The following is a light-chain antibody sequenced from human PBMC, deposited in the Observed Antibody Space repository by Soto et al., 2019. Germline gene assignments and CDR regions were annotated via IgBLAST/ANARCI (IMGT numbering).Light chain of an antibody. CDR2: WTS. CDR1: QSVLYSSNNKNY. Sequence: DIVMTQSPDSLAVSLGERATIDCKSSQSVLYSSNNKNYVAWYQQRPGQPPKLLISWTSIRESGVPDRFSGSGSGTDFTLTNSSLQAEDVAVYFCQQYYSPPLTFGGGTKVEIK. V-gene: IGKV4-1*01. CDR3: QQYYSPPLT. J-gene: IGKJ4*01.